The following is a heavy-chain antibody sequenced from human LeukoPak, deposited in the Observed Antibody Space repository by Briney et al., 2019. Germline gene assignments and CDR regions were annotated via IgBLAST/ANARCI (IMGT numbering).Heavy chain of an antibody. CDR1: GDSVATNSAA. D-gene: IGHD3-10*01. CDR3: ARASPIIGDLLFGVFDY. V-gene: IGHV6-1*01. J-gene: IGHJ4*02. CDR2: TYYRSKWYI. Sequence: SQTLSLTCAISGDSVATNSAAWNWIRQSPSRGLEWLGRTYYRSKWYIDYAVSVKSRITINTDTSKNQFSLQLKSVTPEDTAVYYCARASPIIGDLLFGVFDYWGQGTRVTVSS.